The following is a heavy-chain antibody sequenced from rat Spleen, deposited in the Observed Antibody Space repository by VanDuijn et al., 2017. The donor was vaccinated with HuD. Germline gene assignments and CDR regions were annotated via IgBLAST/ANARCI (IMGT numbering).Heavy chain of an antibody. V-gene: IGHV5-19*01. D-gene: IGHD4-4*01. Sequence: EVQLVESGGGLVQPGRSLKLSCAASGFTFSNYGMHWIRQVPTQGLEWVASISPTGGITNYRDSVKGRFPISRDNAESTLSLQMDSLRSEDSATYYCARLGNLGFGNWFAYWGQGTLVTVSS. CDR3: ARLGNLGFGNWFAY. CDR2: ISPTGGIT. CDR1: GFTFSNYG. J-gene: IGHJ3*01.